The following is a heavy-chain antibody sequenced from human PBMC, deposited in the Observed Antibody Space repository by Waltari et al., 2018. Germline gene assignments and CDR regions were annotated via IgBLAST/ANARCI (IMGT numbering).Heavy chain of an antibody. CDR1: GGTFSSYA. CDR3: ARDKEFHYYDSSGYDAFDI. CDR2: IIPIFGTA. Sequence: QVQLVQSGAEVKKPGSSVKVSCKASGGTFSSYAISWARQAPGHGLEWLGGIIPIFGTANYAQKFQGRVTITADESTSTAYMELSSLRSEDTAVYYCARDKEFHYYDSSGYDAFDIWGQGTMVTVSS. V-gene: IGHV1-69*01. D-gene: IGHD3-22*01. J-gene: IGHJ3*02.